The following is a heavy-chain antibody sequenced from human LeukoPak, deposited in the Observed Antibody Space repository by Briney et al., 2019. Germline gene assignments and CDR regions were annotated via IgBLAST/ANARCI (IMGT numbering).Heavy chain of an antibody. Sequence: SVKVSCKASGGTFSIYAISWVRQAPGQGLELMGVTIPIFGAANYAPKFQGRVTITADKSTSKAYMELRSLRSDDLAVYYCARAPWGSSWDYYYYYMDVWGKGTTVTVSS. V-gene: IGHV1-69*06. CDR2: TIPIFGAA. J-gene: IGHJ6*03. D-gene: IGHD6-13*01. CDR3: ARAPWGSSWDYYYYYMDV. CDR1: GGTFSIYA.